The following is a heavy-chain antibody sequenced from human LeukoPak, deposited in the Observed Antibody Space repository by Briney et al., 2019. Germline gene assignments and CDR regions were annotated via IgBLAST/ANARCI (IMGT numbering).Heavy chain of an antibody. J-gene: IGHJ6*03. CDR1: RFTFSTYG. D-gene: IGHD2-8*01. Sequence: GGSLRLSCAASRFTFSTYGMHWVRQAPGKGLEWVAYIQYDGSNQQYADSVKGRFSISRDSSKSILYLQMNSLRAEDTAVYYCAKDRCSNGIGGYFYYMDVWGKGTTVTISS. CDR2: IQYDGSNQ. V-gene: IGHV3-30*02. CDR3: AKDRCSNGIGGYFYYMDV.